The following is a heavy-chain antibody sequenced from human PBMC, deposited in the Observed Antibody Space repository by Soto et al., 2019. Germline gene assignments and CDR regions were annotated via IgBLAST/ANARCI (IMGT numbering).Heavy chain of an antibody. D-gene: IGHD2-8*01. J-gene: IGHJ4*02. CDR3: ARGPPISYCTNGVCYIPYYFDY. V-gene: IGHV3-21*01. Sequence: EVQLVESGGGLVKPGGSLGLSCAASGFTFSSYSMNWVRQAPGKGLEWVSSISSSSSYIYYADSVKGRFTISRDNAKNSLYLQMNSLRAEDTAVYYCARGPPISYCTNGVCYIPYYFDYWGQGTLVTVSS. CDR2: ISSSSSYI. CDR1: GFTFSSYS.